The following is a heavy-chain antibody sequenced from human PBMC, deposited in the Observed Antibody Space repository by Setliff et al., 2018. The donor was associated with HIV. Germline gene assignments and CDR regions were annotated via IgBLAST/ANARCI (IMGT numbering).Heavy chain of an antibody. Sequence: SCAASGFTFSNAWMSWVRQAPGKGLEWVGRIKSKTDGGTTDYAAPVKGRFTISRDDSKNTLYLQMNSLKTEDTAVYYCTTDSIAVAGFDYWGQGTLVTVSS. CDR2: IKSKTDGGTT. V-gene: IGHV3-15*01. CDR3: TTDSIAVAGFDY. CDR1: GFTFSNAW. D-gene: IGHD6-19*01. J-gene: IGHJ4*02.